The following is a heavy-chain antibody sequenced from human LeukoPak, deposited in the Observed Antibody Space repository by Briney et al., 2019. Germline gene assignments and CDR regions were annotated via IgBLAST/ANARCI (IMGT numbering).Heavy chain of an antibody. CDR3: ARSGCCGSGSYWAWFDP. Sequence: ASVTVSFTTSGYSFVNYGVTWERQAPGQGLEWMGWISVHDGHANYAEKFQDRVTMTADTSTNTAYMELTSLRSDDTAVYYCARSGCCGSGSYWAWFDPWGQGTLVTVSS. V-gene: IGHV1-18*01. CDR1: GYSFVNYG. D-gene: IGHD3-10*01. CDR2: ISVHDGHA. J-gene: IGHJ5*02.